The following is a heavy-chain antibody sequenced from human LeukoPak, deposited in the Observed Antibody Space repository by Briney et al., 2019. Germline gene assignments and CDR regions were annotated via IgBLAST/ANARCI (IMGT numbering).Heavy chain of an antibody. J-gene: IGHJ4*02. D-gene: IGHD2-15*01. Sequence: GGSLRLSCAASGFTVSSNYMSWVRQAPGKGLEWVSVIYSGGSTYYADSVKGRFTISRDNSKNTLYLQMNSLRAEDTAVYYCARSPEGCSGGSCYNPPDYWGQGTLVTVSS. CDR3: ARSPEGCSGGSCYNPPDY. CDR2: IYSGGST. V-gene: IGHV3-66*01. CDR1: GFTVSSNY.